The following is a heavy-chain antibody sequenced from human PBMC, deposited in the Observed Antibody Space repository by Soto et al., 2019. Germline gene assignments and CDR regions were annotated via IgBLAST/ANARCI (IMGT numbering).Heavy chain of an antibody. CDR1: GDSMSSGAYY. V-gene: IGHV4-31*03. J-gene: IGHJ4*02. CDR2: IYHNGDT. D-gene: IGHD3-22*01. CDR3: ASSYSGYLDN. Sequence: SETLSLTCSVSGDSMSSGAYYWNWIRQHPGKGLEWIAYIYHNGDTHYNPSLRSRITISVDTPKNQFSPKLTSVTDADTALYYCASSYSGYLDNWGQGTLVTVSS.